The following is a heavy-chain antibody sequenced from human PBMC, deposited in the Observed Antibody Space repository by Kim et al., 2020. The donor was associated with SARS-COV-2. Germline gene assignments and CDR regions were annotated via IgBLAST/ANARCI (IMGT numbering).Heavy chain of an antibody. D-gene: IGHD6-13*01. CDR2: SEK. Sequence: SEKYYVDSVKGRFTISRDNAKNSLYLQMNSLRAEDTAVYYCARGSSSWYVWGQGTLVTVSS. J-gene: IGHJ4*02. CDR3: ARGSSSWYV. V-gene: IGHV3-7*01.